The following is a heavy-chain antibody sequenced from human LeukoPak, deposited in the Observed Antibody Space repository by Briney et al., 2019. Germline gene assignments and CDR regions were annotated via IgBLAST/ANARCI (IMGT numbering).Heavy chain of an antibody. CDR2: INHSGST. CDR1: GGSFSGYY. CDR3: ARLAYSSSWYVNRRTDY. D-gene: IGHD6-13*01. Sequence: SETLSLTCAVYGGSFSGYYWSWIRQPPGKGLEWIGEINHSGSTNYNPSLKSRVTISVDTSKNQFSLKLSSVTAADTAVYYCARLAYSSSWYVNRRTDYWGQGTLVTVSS. J-gene: IGHJ4*02. V-gene: IGHV4-34*01.